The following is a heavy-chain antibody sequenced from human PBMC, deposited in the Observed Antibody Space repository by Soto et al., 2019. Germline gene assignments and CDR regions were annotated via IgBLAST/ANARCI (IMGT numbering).Heavy chain of an antibody. CDR3: ARDCEGF. CDR2: INTDGRST. Sequence: VQLVESGGGLAQPGGSLRLSCAASGFTFSSHWIHWVRRVPGRGLVWVSRINTDGRSTNYVDSVKGRFTISRDNAKTTLNLHKNCPRVEDTAVDYCARDCEGFWGQGSLVPVAS. D-gene: IGHD2-21*01. J-gene: IGHJ1*01. CDR1: GFTFSSHW. V-gene: IGHV3-74*01.